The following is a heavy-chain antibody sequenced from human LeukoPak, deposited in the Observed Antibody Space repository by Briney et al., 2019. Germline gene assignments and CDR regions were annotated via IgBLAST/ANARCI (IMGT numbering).Heavy chain of an antibody. CDR1: GFTVSDNY. D-gene: IGHD6-13*01. Sequence: GGSLRLSCAASGFTVSDNYMSWVRQAPGKGLEWVSVMYSRGDTYYANSVKGRFTFSRDISKNTLYLQMNGLRVADTAMYYCARDAPQVPAAGVLASWGQGALVIVSS. J-gene: IGHJ5*02. CDR3: ARDAPQVPAAGVLAS. V-gene: IGHV3-53*01. CDR2: MYSRGDT.